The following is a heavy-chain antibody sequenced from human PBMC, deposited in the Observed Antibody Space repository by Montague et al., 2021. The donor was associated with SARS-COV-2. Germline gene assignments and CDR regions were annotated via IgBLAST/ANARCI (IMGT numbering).Heavy chain of an antibody. CDR1: GGSVGGYY. Sequence: SETLSLTCAVYGGSVGGYYWNWTRQAPGKGLEWIGEINSSGSTNYNPSLKSRVTMSVDTSKNQFSLKLSSVTAAETAVYYCARGARQGDGFRLGSFDPWGQGTLVTVSS. CDR2: INSSGST. D-gene: IGHD2-21*01. J-gene: IGHJ5*02. CDR3: ARGARQGDGFRLGSFDP. V-gene: IGHV4-34*01.